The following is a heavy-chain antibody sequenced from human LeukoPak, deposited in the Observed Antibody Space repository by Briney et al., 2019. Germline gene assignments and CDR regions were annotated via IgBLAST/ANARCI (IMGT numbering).Heavy chain of an antibody. CDR3: SGRSDSHSIY. CDR2: IKPDGTDK. Sequence: GGSLRLSCAGSGFTFSNFWMNWVRQTPGKGLEWLANIKPDGTDKVYIDSVKGRFTISRDNAKNSVYLQLNSLRVEDTGVYYCSGRSDSHSIYWGQGTLVAVSS. V-gene: IGHV3-7*01. D-gene: IGHD4-11*01. CDR1: GFTFSNFW. J-gene: IGHJ4*02.